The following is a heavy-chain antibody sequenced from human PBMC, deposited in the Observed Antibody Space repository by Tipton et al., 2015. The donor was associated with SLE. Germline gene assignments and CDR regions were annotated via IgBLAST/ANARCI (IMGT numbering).Heavy chain of an antibody. CDR1: GGSISSYY. J-gene: IGHJ6*03. CDR3: ARPQLERRRGYYYMDV. D-gene: IGHD1-1*01. V-gene: IGHV4-59*01. CDR2: IYYSGST. Sequence: TLSLTCTVSGGSISSYYWSWIRQPPGKGLEWIGYIYYSGSTNYNPSPKSRVTISVDTSKNQFSLKLSSVTAADTAVYYCARPQLERRRGYYYMDVWGKGTTVTVSS.